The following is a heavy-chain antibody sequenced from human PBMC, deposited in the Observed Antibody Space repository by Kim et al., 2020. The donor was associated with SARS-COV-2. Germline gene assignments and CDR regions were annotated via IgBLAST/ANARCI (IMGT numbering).Heavy chain of an antibody. V-gene: IGHV3-33*06. Sequence: GGSLRLSCAASGFTFSVYGMHWVRQAPGKGLEWVAVIRSDGSNKYYADSVKGRFTISRDNSKNMLFLQMNSLRAEDTAGYYCANFESWGQGTLVTVSS. CDR1: GFTFSVYG. J-gene: IGHJ4*02. CDR3: ANFES. CDR2: IRSDGSNK.